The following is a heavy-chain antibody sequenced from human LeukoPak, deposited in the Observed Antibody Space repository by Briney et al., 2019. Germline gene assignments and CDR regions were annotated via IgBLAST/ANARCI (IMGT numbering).Heavy chain of an antibody. J-gene: IGHJ4*02. V-gene: IGHV1-8*01. CDR1: GYTFTSYD. Sequence: ASVKVSCKASGYTFTSYDINWVRQATGQGLEWMGWMNPNSGNTGYAQKFQGRVTMTRNTSISTAYMKLSSLRSEDTAVYYCARGRTRYSGYDYGYWGQGTLVTVSS. D-gene: IGHD5-12*01. CDR3: ARGRTRYSGYDYGY. CDR2: MNPNSGNT.